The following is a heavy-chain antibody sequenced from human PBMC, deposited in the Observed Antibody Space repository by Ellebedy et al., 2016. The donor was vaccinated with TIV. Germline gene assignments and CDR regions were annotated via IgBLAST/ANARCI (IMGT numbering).Heavy chain of an antibody. D-gene: IGHD3-3*01. V-gene: IGHV3-72*01. CDR1: GFTFTYHY. Sequence: GESLKISXAASGFTFTYHYMDWVRQAPGKGLEWVGRTRNKANSYTAEYAASVKGRFTISRDDSKNLLYLQMNSLKTEDTAVYYCARTFFHWGQGTLVTVS. CDR2: TRNKANSYTA. J-gene: IGHJ4*02. CDR3: ARTFFH.